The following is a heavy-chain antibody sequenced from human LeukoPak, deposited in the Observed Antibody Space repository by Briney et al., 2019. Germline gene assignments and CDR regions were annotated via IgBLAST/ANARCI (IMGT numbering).Heavy chain of an antibody. J-gene: IGHJ5*02. D-gene: IGHD3-10*01. CDR3: AKDLLWFGEPNWFDP. CDR2: IRYDGSNK. CDR1: GFTFSSYE. Sequence: GGSLRLSCAASGFTFSSYEMNWVRQAPGKGLEWVAFIRYDGSNKYYADSVKGRFTISRDNSKNTLYLQMNSLRAEDTAVYYCAKDLLWFGEPNWFDPWGQGTLVTVSS. V-gene: IGHV3-30*02.